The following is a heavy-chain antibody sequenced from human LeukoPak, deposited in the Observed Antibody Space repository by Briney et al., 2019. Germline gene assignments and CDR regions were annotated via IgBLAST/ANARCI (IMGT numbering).Heavy chain of an antibody. D-gene: IGHD3-10*01. V-gene: IGHV1-46*01. CDR1: GYTFTSYY. CDR2: INPSGGST. Sequence: ASVKVSCKASGYTFTSYYMHWVRQAPGQGLEWMGIINPSGGSTSYAQKFQGRVTMTRDTSTSTVYMELSSLRSEDTAVYYCARPDYFGSGSYYNQYYFDCWGQGTLVTVSS. J-gene: IGHJ4*02. CDR3: ARPDYFGSGSYYNQYYFDC.